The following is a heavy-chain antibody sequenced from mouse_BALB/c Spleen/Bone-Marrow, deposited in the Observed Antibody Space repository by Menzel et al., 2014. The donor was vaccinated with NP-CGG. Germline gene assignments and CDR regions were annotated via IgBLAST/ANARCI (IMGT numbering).Heavy chain of an antibody. CDR2: INPSTGYT. J-gene: IGHJ3*01. CDR3: ARSAPWDGFAY. Sequence: VQLQQSGAELAKPGASVKMSCKASGYTFTSYWMHWVKQRPGQGLEWIGYINPSTGYTEYNQKFKDKATLTADKSSSTAYMQLSSLISEDSAVYYCARSAPWDGFAYWGQGTLVTVSA. CDR1: GYTFTSYW. V-gene: IGHV1-7*01. D-gene: IGHD4-1*01.